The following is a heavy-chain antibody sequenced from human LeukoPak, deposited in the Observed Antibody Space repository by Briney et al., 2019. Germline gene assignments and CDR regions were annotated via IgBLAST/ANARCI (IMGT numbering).Heavy chain of an antibody. Sequence: GGSLRLSCAASGCTFRSYDMSWVRQSPGKGLEWVSGSSGSGGSSTYYEDSVKGRFTISRDNSKNTLYLQMNSLRAEDTAVYYCAKAIAVVGTQGIDHWGQGTLVTVSS. CDR1: GCTFRSYD. J-gene: IGHJ4*02. D-gene: IGHD6-13*01. CDR3: AKAIAVVGTQGIDH. CDR2: SSGSGGSST. V-gene: IGHV3-23*01.